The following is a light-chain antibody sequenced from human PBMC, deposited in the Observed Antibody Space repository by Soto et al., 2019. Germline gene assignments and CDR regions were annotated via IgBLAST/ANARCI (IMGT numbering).Light chain of an antibody. CDR3: QHYNNWPLT. Sequence: DIQMSQSPSTLSGSVGDRVTITCRASQTISSWLAWYQQKPGKAPKLLIYKASTLKSGVPSRFSGSGSGTEFTLTISSLQSEDFAVYYCQHYNNWPLTFGQGTKVAIK. CDR1: QTISSW. V-gene: IGKV1-5*03. J-gene: IGKJ1*01. CDR2: KAS.